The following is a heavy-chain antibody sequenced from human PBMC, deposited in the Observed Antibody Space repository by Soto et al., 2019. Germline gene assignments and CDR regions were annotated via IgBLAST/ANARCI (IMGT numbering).Heavy chain of an antibody. CDR1: GGSISSSSYY. J-gene: IGHJ4*02. CDR3: ATPQTYSSGWYSPTASFDY. Sequence: PSETLSLTCTVSGGSISSSSYYWGWIRQPPGKGLEWIGSIYYSGGTYYNPSLKSRVTISVDTSKNQFSLKLSSVTAADTAVYYCATPQTYSSGWYSPTASFDYWGQGTLVTVSS. CDR2: IYYSGGT. V-gene: IGHV4-39*01. D-gene: IGHD6-19*01.